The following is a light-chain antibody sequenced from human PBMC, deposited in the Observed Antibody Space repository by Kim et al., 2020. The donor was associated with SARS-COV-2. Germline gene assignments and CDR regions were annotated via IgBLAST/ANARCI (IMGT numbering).Light chain of an antibody. Sequence: TQMTQSPSSLSSSVGDTVTITCRASPGITNYLNWYQQKPGTAPKLLIYGASNLQGGVPSRFSGDGFGTDFTLTISNLQPEDFATYYCQQSFSTPPTFGGGTKVDIK. CDR1: PGITNY. CDR3: QQSFSTPPT. J-gene: IGKJ4*01. CDR2: GAS. V-gene: IGKV1-39*01.